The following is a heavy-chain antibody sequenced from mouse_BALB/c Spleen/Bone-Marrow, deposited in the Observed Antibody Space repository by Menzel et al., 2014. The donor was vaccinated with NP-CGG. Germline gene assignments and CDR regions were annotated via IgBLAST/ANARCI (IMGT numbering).Heavy chain of an antibody. CDR2: SIKKAIYYTT. D-gene: IGHD2-10*02. V-gene: IGHV7-1*02. Sequence: EVQGVESGGGLVQPGDSLRLSCATSGFTFSDFYMEWVRQPPGKRLEWIAASIKKAIYYTTEYSASVKARIIVSRDISKSVLYLQMNALRAEDTAIYYYARDVEYGNYFVYWGQGTLVTVSA. J-gene: IGHJ3*01. CDR3: ARDVEYGNYFVY. CDR1: GFTFSDFY.